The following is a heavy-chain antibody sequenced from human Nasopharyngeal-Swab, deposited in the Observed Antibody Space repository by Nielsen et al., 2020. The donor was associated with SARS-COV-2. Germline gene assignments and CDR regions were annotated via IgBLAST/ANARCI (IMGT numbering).Heavy chain of an antibody. CDR2: ISWNSGSI. CDR1: GFTFDDYA. J-gene: IGHJ3*02. V-gene: IGHV3-9*01. Sequence: SLKISCAASGFTFDDYAMHWVRQAPGKGLEWVSGISWNSGSIGYADSVKGRFTISRDNAKNSLYLRMNSLRAEDTALYYCAKGDIVLMVYPASAFDIWGQGTMVTVSS. D-gene: IGHD2-8*01. CDR3: AKGDIVLMVYPASAFDI.